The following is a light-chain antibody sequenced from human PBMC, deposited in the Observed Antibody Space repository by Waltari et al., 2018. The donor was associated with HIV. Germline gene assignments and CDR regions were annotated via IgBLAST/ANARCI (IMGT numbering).Light chain of an antibody. CDR3: GTWDSSLGGWV. CDR1: RPNLWRTY. J-gene: IGLJ3*02. Sequence: QSVLTQPPSVSAAPGQKVTISCSGSRPNLWRTYFSLSQQLPGAAPKLLIYDNNNRPSGIPDRFSGSKSGTSATLDITGLQTGDEADYYCGTWDSSLGGWVFGGGTKLAVL. CDR2: DNN. V-gene: IGLV1-51*01.